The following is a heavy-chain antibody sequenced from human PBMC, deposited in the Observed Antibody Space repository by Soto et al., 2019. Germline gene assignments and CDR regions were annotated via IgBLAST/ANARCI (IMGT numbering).Heavy chain of an antibody. CDR2: INSDNGNT. Sequence: SSEARRYTIRSRSLSCAWHETSKGLEWLGWINSDNGNTNYAQHLQGRVTLTTDTSTSTAYMDLRSLRSDDTAVYYCARDQGITTFGVYSMYYNGMDVWGPGTTVTVSS. V-gene: IGHV1-18*01. CDR1: RYTIRSRS. CDR3: ARDQGITTFGVYSMYYNGMDV. J-gene: IGHJ6*02. D-gene: IGHD3-3*01.